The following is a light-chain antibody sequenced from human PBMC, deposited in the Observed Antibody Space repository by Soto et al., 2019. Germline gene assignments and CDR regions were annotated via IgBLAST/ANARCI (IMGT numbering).Light chain of an antibody. V-gene: IGKV1-5*03. J-gene: IGKJ1*01. CDR3: QQYNNYPWT. CDR1: QSISSW. Sequence: DIQMTQSPSTLSASVGDRVTITCRASQSISSWLAWYQQKPGKAPKLLIYKAPSLESGVPSRFSGSGSGTEFNLPISSLQPDDFATYHCQQYNNYPWTFGQGTKVEIK. CDR2: KAP.